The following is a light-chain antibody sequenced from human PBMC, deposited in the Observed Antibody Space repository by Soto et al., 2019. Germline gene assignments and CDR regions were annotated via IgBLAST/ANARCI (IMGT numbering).Light chain of an antibody. J-gene: IGLJ3*02. CDR2: EVS. Sequence: QSALTQPPSASGSPGQSVTISCTGTSSDVGGYKYVSWYQQHPGKAPKLMIYEVSQRPSGVPDRFSGSKSGNTASLTVSGLQAEDEADYYCSSYAGSNNLNVFGGGNKLNVL. V-gene: IGLV2-8*01. CDR3: SSYAGSNNLNV. CDR1: SSDVGGYKY.